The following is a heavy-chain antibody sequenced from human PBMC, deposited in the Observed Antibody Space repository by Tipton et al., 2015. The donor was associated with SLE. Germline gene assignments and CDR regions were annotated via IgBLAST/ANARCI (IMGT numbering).Heavy chain of an antibody. D-gene: IGHD3-10*01. CDR1: GGTFSNYA. Sequence: QSGAEVKKPGSSVKVSCKASGGTFSNYAISWVRQAPGQGLEWMGRIIPILGIANYAQKFQGRVTITADKSTSTAYMGLSSLRSEDTAVYYCARDREGHYYGSGSYQDYWGQGTLVTVSS. CDR3: ARDREGHYYGSGSYQDY. CDR2: IIPILGIA. J-gene: IGHJ4*02. V-gene: IGHV1-69*04.